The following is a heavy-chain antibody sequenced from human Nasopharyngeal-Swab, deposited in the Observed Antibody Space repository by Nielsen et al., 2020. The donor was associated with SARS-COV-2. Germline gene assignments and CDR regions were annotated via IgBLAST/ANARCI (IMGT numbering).Heavy chain of an antibody. V-gene: IGHV3-23*01. CDR2: ISGSGRST. J-gene: IGHJ4*02. CDR1: GFTFSSYG. Sequence: GESLKISCAASGFTFSSYGMHWVRQAPGKGLEWVSAISGSGRSTYYADSVKGRFTISRDNSKNTLYLQMNSLRAEDTAVHFCAKLDIGGWLGSTTGYFDYWGQGTLVTVSS. D-gene: IGHD2/OR15-2a*01. CDR3: AKLDIGGWLGSTTGYFDY.